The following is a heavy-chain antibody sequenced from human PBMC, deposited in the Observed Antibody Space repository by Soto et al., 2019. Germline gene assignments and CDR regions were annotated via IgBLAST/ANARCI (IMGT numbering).Heavy chain of an antibody. Sequence: ASVKVSCKASGYTFTGYYMHWVRQAPGQGLEWMGWINPNSGGTNYAQKFQGWVTMTRDTSISTAYMELSRLRSDDTAVYYWAREGAYYDSSGYYYDYWGQGTLVTVSS. CDR3: AREGAYYDSSGYYYDY. V-gene: IGHV1-2*04. CDR2: INPNSGGT. CDR1: GYTFTGYY. D-gene: IGHD3-22*01. J-gene: IGHJ4*02.